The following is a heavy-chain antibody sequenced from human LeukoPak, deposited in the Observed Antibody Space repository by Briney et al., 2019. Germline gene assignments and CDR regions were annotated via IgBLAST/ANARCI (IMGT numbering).Heavy chain of an antibody. CDR3: VRQAYYYDNTGYYPSEIDS. CDR1: GDSINSGDRY. V-gene: IGHV4-30-4*01. CDR2: IYYNGLT. D-gene: IGHD3-22*01. Sequence: PSQTLSLTCTVSGDSINSGDRYWSWVRQSPVKGLEWIGYIYYNGLTFYNPSLKSRVSMSVDTTKNQFSLRLTSVTDEDSAIYFCVRQAYYYDNTGYYPSEIDSWGREPWSVSP. J-gene: IGHJ4*02.